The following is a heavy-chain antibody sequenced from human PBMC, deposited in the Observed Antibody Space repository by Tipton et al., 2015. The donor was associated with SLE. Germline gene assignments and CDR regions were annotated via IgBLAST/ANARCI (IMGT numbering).Heavy chain of an antibody. CDR3: ARGPYYDYIWGSYRESDAEYFQY. CDR2: ISYDGSNK. D-gene: IGHD3-16*02. CDR1: GFTFSSYA. Sequence: SLRLSCAASGFTFSSYAMHWVRQAPGKGLEWVAVISYDGSNKYYADSMKGRFTLSRDNVKNSLHLQMNSLRAEDTAVYYCARGPYYDYIWGSYRESDAEYFQYWGQGTLVAVSS. J-gene: IGHJ1*01. V-gene: IGHV3-30*04.